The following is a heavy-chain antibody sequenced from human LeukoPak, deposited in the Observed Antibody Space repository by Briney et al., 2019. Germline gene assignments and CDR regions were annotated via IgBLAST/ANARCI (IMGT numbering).Heavy chain of an antibody. Sequence: AGGSLRLSCAASGFTFSSYWMSWVRQAPGKGLEWVANIKQDGSEKYYVDSVKGRFTISRDNAKNSLYLQMNSLRAEDTAVYYCARAGIAAAGLFDYWGQGTLVTVSS. CDR2: IKQDGSEK. V-gene: IGHV3-7*01. D-gene: IGHD6-13*01. CDR1: GFTFSSYW. CDR3: ARAGIAAAGLFDY. J-gene: IGHJ4*02.